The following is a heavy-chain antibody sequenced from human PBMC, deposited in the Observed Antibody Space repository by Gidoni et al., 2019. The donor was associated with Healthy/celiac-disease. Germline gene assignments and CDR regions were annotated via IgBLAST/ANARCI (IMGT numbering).Heavy chain of an antibody. CDR3: ARHPGRITIFGVVILDGMDV. Sequence: QLQLQESGPGLVKPSETLSLTCTVPGGSISSSSYYWGWIRQPPGKGLEWIGSIYYSGSTYYNPSLKSRVTISVDTSKNQFSLKLSSVTAADTAVYYCARHPGRITIFGVVILDGMDVWGQGTTVTVSS. CDR2: IYYSGST. V-gene: IGHV4-39*01. D-gene: IGHD3-3*01. CDR1: GGSISSSSYY. J-gene: IGHJ6*02.